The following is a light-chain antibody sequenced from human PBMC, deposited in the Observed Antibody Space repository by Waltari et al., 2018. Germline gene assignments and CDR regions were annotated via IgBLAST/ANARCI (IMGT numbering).Light chain of an antibody. CDR3: QQRSSC. V-gene: IGKV3-11*01. Sequence: ETVLTQSPATLSLSPGERATLSCRASPSISNYLGWYQQKPGQAPRLLIYNASNRATGIPARVSGSGSGTDFTLTISSLEPEDFAVYYCQQRSSCFGQGTRLEIK. CDR2: NAS. J-gene: IGKJ5*01. CDR1: PSISNY.